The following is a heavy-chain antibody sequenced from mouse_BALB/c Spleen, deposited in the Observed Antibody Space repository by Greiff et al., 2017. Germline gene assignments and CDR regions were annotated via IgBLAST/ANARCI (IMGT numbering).Heavy chain of an antibody. CDR1: GFTFSDFY. V-gene: IGHV7-1*02. CDR2: SRNKANDYTT. D-gene: IGHD1-1*01. CDR3: ARDGYYEAFAY. Sequence: EVKLVESGGGLVQPGGSLRLSCATSGFTFSDFYMEWVRQPPGQRLEWIAASRNKANDYTTEYSASVKGRFIVSRDTSQSILYLQMNALRAEDTAIYYCARDGYYEAFAYWGQGTLVTVSA. J-gene: IGHJ3*01.